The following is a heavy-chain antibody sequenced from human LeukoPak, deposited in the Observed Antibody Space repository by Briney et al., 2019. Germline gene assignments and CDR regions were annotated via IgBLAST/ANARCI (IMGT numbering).Heavy chain of an antibody. Sequence: ASVKVSCKASGGTFSSYAISWVRQAPGQGLEWMGRIIPILDIANYAQKFQGRVTITADKSTSTAYMELSSLRSEDTAVYYCARAAVVVVAATGFDYWGQGTLVTVSS. V-gene: IGHV1-69*04. CDR2: IIPILDIA. CDR1: GGTFSSYA. CDR3: ARAAVVVVAATGFDY. D-gene: IGHD2-15*01. J-gene: IGHJ4*02.